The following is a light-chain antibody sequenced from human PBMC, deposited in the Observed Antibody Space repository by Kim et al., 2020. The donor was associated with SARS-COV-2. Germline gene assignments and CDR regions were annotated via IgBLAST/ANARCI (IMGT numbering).Light chain of an antibody. V-gene: IGLV2-11*01. J-gene: IGLJ2*01. CDR1: SSDVGNYNY. CDR2: DVT. Sequence: QSALTQPRSVSGSPGQSVTISCTGTSSDVGNYNYVSWYQQHPGKAPKLMIYDVTKRPAGVPDRFSGSKSGNTASLTISGLQAEDEADYYCCSYAGSYTSDLFGGGTQLTVL. CDR3: CSYAGSYTSDL.